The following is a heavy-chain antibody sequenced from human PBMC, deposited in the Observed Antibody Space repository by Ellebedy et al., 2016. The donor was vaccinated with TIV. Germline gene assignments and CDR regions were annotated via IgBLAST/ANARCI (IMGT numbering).Heavy chain of an antibody. V-gene: IGHV1-2*02. CDR2: LNPKTGDT. CDR3: VRVRLSTVTTLNY. CDR1: GYTFTGYF. Sequence: AASVKVSCKTSGYTFTGYFMHWVRQAPGQGLEWMGWLNPKTGDTSYAPKFQGRVSMTRDTSITTAYMEVTSLRSDDSAVYYCVRVRLSTVTTLNYWGQGTLVSVSA. J-gene: IGHJ4*02. D-gene: IGHD4-17*01.